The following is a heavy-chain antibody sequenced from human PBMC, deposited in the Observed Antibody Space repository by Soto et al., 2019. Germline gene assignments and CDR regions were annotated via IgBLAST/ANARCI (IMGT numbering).Heavy chain of an antibody. D-gene: IGHD3-3*01. CDR1: GYTFTSYA. CDR3: ARWGRDYDFWSGYYTGYYYGMDV. CDR2: INTNTGNP. V-gene: IGHV7-4-1*01. J-gene: IGHJ6*02. Sequence: ASVKVSCKASGYTFTSYAMNWVRQAPGQGLEWMGWINTNTGNPTYAQGFTGRFVFSLDTSVSTAYLQICSLKAEDTAVYYCARWGRDYDFWSGYYTGYYYGMDVWGQGTTVTVS.